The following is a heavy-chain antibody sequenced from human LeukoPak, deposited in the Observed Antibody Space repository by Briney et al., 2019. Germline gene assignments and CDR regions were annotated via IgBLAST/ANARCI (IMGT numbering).Heavy chain of an antibody. V-gene: IGHV1-69*13. D-gene: IGHD3-3*01. J-gene: IGHJ6*02. CDR2: IIPIFGTA. CDR3: AIYLEWSSYYYYGMDV. Sequence: ASVKVSCKASGGTFSSCAISWVRQAPGQGLEWMGGIIPIFGTANYAQKFQGRVTITADESTSTAYMELSSLRSEDTAVYYCAIYLEWSSYYYYGMDVWGQGTTVTVSS. CDR1: GGTFSSCA.